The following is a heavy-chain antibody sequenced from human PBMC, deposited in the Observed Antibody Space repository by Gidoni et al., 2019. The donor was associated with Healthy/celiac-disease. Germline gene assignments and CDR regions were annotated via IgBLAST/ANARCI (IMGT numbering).Heavy chain of an antibody. D-gene: IGHD3-22*01. V-gene: IGHV3-33*01. Sequence: QVQLVESGGGVVQPGRSLRLSCAASGFTFSSYGMHWVRQAPGKGLEWVAVIWYDGSNKYYADSVKGRFTISRDNSKNTLYLQMNSLRAEDTAVYYCARDSSGSPLLAFDIWGQGTMVTVSS. CDR3: ARDSSGSPLLAFDI. J-gene: IGHJ3*02. CDR2: IWYDGSNK. CDR1: GFTFSSYG.